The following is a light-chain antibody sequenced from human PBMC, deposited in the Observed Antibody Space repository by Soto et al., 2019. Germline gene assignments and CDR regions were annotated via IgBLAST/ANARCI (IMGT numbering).Light chain of an antibody. CDR2: STN. J-gene: IGLJ3*02. CDR1: SASVLTSYY. V-gene: IGLV8-61*01. CDR3: ALYVGSGTVV. Sequence: QTVVSQEPSFSVSPGETVTLTCGLTSASVLTSYYPSWYEQHLDQAPRMVIYSTNIRSSRVHDRFSGSIPGNKAGLTITGAQPDDESDYYCALYVGSGTVVFGGGTKVTV.